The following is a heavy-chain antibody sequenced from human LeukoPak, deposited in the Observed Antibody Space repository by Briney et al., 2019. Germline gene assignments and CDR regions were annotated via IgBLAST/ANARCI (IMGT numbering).Heavy chain of an antibody. CDR3: AKGMSSSGWYLWNY. CDR2: ISGSGGST. V-gene: IGHV3-23*01. D-gene: IGHD6-19*01. J-gene: IGHJ4*02. Sequence: GGSLRLSCAASGFTFSSYAMSWVRQAPGKGLEWVSAISGSGGSTYYADSVKGRFTISRDNSKNTLYLQMNSLRAEDTAVYYCAKGMSSSGWYLWNYWGQGTLVTVSS. CDR1: GFTFSSYA.